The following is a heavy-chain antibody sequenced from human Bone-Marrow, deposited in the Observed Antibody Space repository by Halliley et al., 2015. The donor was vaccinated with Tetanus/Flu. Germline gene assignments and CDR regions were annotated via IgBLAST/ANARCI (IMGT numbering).Heavy chain of an antibody. CDR1: GDSINSYY. Sequence: TLSLTCTVSGDSINSYYWSWIRQPPGKGLEWIGHIYHSGSTNYNPSLKSRVTISVDTSKNQFSLRLTSVTAADTGVYYCARDDDVWGGPGHWGQGTLVSVSS. D-gene: IGHD3-16*01. V-gene: IGHV4-59*01. CDR2: IYHSGST. J-gene: IGHJ4*02. CDR3: ARDDDVWGGPGH.